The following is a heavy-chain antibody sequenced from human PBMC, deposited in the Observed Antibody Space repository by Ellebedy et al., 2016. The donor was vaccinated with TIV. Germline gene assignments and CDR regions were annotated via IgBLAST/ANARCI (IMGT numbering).Heavy chain of an antibody. V-gene: IGHV3-23*01. Sequence: GESLKISXAASGFTFNTYSMNWVRQAPGKGLEWVSVISASGAATYYADSVKGRFTISRDSSQNTLFLQMNSLRAEDTAIYYCAKEHFTGGGHDSSDYWGQGTLVTVSS. CDR1: GFTFNTYS. J-gene: IGHJ4*02. CDR3: AKEHFTGGGHDSSDY. D-gene: IGHD2-8*02. CDR2: ISASGAAT.